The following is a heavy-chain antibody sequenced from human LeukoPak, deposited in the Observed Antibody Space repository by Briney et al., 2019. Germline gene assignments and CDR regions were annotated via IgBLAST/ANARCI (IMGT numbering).Heavy chain of an antibody. Sequence: GGSLRLSCAASGLSISDNYMSWVRQAPGKGLEWVSIIHSGGNIYYADSVKGRFTISRDNSKSTLYLQMNSLRAEGTAVYYCARDRGYAMDVWGQGTTVTVSS. V-gene: IGHV3-53*01. J-gene: IGHJ6*02. CDR1: GLSISDNY. D-gene: IGHD1-1*01. CDR3: ARDRGYAMDV. CDR2: IHSGGNI.